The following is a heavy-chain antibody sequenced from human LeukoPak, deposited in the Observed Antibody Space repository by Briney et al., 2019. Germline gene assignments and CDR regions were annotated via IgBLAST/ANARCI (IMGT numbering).Heavy chain of an antibody. Sequence: GGSLRLSCAASGFTLSSYAMSWVRQAPGKGLEWVPAISVSGNTYHADSVKGRFTISRDSSKNTLYLQMNRLRAEDAAVYYCAKDWGEYFDYVWGSFTSFDSWGQGTLVTVSS. D-gene: IGHD3-16*01. V-gene: IGHV3-23*01. CDR1: GFTLSSYA. CDR3: AKDWGEYFDYVWGSFTSFDS. CDR2: ISVSGNT. J-gene: IGHJ4*02.